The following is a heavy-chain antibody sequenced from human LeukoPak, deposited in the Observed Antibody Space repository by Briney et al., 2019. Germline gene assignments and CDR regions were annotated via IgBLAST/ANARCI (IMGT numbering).Heavy chain of an antibody. CDR2: INPGDSDT. CDR1: GYRFTNYW. J-gene: IGHJ4*02. D-gene: IGHD4/OR15-4a*01. V-gene: IGHV5-51*01. CDR3: ARVANTSLYS. Sequence: GESLKTSGQCSGYRFTNYWIGWVRQMPGKGLEWMGMINPGDSDTRYSPSFQGQLTFSADSSINTAYLQWSSLKASDTAMYYCARVANTSLYSWGQGSLVTVSS.